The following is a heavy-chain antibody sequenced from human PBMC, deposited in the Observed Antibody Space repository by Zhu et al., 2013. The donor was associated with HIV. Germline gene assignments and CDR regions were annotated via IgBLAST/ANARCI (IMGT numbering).Heavy chain of an antibody. D-gene: IGHD2-21*02. V-gene: IGHV1-8*03. CDR3: ARAPHAHRDPPLLRNWFDP. CDR1: GYPFSDYD. CDR2: LNPKTGNT. J-gene: IGHJ5*02. Sequence: QLQLVQSGGEVKKPGASVRVSCQASGYPFSDYDINWVRQAAGQGLEWMGWLNPKTGNTGYAQKFQGRVFFSKDTSIKTAYIHVTNLKTEDTAVYFCARAPHAHRDPPLLRNWFDPWAREPCHRL.